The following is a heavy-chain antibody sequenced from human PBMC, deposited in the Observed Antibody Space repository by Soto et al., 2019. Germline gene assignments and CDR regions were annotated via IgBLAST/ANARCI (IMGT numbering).Heavy chain of an antibody. CDR3: AKAPIWSVVVVAAMDY. Sequence: SVKVSCKASGGTFNNYAITWVRQAPGQGLEWMGGIIPILGTANYAQKFQGRVTITADESTSTSYMELNSLRAEDTAVYYCAKAPIWSVVVVAAMDYWGQGTLVTVSS. J-gene: IGHJ4*02. D-gene: IGHD2-15*01. CDR2: IIPILGTA. CDR1: GGTFNNYA. V-gene: IGHV1-69*13.